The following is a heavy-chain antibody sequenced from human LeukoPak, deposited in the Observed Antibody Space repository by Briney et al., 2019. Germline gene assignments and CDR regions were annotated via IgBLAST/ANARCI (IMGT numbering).Heavy chain of an antibody. CDR3: ARDRFSGSYPLDY. Sequence: GGSLRLSCAASGFTFNDYYMTWIRQAPGKGLEWVSYISSSGTTIYYADSVKGRFTISRDNAKNSLYLQMNTLRAKDTAVYYCARDRFSGSYPLDYWGQGTLVTVSS. CDR1: GFTFNDYY. D-gene: IGHD1-26*01. CDR2: ISSSGTTI. V-gene: IGHV3-11*01. J-gene: IGHJ4*02.